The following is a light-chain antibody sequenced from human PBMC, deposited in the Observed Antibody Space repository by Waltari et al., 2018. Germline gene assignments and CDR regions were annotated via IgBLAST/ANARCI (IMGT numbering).Light chain of an antibody. J-gene: IGKJ4*01. CDR2: AAS. V-gene: IGKV1-12*01. CDR1: QDISSW. Sequence: DIQMTQSPSSVSASVGDRVTITCRASQDISSWLAWYQQQQGKAPKLLIYAASSLQSGVPSRFSGSGSGTDFTLTISSLQPEDFATYYCQQANSFPLLTFGGGTKVELK. CDR3: QQANSFPLLT.